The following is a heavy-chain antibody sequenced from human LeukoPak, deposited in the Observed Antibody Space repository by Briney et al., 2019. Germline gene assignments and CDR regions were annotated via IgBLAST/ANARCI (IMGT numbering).Heavy chain of an antibody. J-gene: IGHJ4*02. Sequence: GESLKISCKGSGYNFPNYWIGWVRQMPGKGLEWMGIIYPGDSETKYSPSFHGLVTISADKSISTAYLQWSSLQASDTAIYYCARHSSSWYSPFDYWGQGTLVTVSS. CDR1: GYNFPNYW. CDR2: IYPGDSET. V-gene: IGHV5-51*01. CDR3: ARHSSSWYSPFDY. D-gene: IGHD6-13*01.